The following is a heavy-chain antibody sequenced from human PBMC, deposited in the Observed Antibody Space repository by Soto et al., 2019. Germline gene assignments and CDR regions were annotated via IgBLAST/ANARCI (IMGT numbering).Heavy chain of an antibody. CDR2: INPNSGGT. J-gene: IGHJ6*02. CDR3: ARGMDFWRGDPHYYYYYGMDV. Sequence: ASVKVSCKASGYTFTGYYMHWVRQAPGQGLEWMGWINPNSGGTNYAQKFQGWVTMTRDTSISTAYMELSRLRSDDTAVYYCARGMDFWRGDPHYYYYYGMDVWGQGTTVTVSS. D-gene: IGHD3-3*01. CDR1: GYTFTGYY. V-gene: IGHV1-2*04.